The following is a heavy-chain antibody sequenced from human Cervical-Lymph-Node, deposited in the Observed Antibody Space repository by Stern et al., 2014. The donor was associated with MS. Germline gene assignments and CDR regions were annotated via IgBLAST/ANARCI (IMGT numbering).Heavy chain of an antibody. Sequence: VQLVESGAEVKKPGSSVKVSCKASGGTFSSYAISWVRQAPGQGLEWMGGILPIFGLANYAQKLQGSVKITADESTSTAYIELSSLRSEDTAVYYCARDRYDYGDSKFDYWGQGTLVTVSS. CDR2: ILPIFGLA. CDR3: ARDRYDYGDSKFDY. CDR1: GGTFSSYA. V-gene: IGHV1-69*01. J-gene: IGHJ4*02. D-gene: IGHD4-17*01.